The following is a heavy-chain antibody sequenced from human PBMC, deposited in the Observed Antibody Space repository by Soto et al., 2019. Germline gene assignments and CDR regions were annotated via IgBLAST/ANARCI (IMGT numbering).Heavy chain of an antibody. CDR3: ASLVGATPIDY. CDR2: IYYSGST. CDR1: GGSISSSSYY. J-gene: IGHJ4*02. V-gene: IGHV4-39*01. D-gene: IGHD1-26*01. Sequence: QLQLQESGPGLVKPSETLSLTCTVSGGSISSSSYYWGWIRQPPGKGLEWIGSIYYSGSTYYNLSLQSRVTISVDTSTTQFSLTPSSVTAADTAVYYCASLVGATPIDYWGQATLVTVSS.